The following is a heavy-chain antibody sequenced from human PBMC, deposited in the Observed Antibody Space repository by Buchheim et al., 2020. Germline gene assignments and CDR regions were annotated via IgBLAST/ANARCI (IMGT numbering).Heavy chain of an antibody. CDR2: ISPSSGGT. Sequence: QVQLVQSGAEVKKPGASVKVSCKASGYTFTGNYVHWVRLAPGQGLEWMGWISPSSGGTKYAQKFQGRVTMTSDTSISTAYMELSSLRSDDTAVYYCARFHYDTSMDVWGQGTT. D-gene: IGHD3-22*01. J-gene: IGHJ6*02. V-gene: IGHV1-2*02. CDR3: ARFHYDTSMDV. CDR1: GYTFTGNY.